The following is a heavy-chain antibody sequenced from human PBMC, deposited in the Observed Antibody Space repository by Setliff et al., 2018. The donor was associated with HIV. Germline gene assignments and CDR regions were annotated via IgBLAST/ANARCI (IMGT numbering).Heavy chain of an antibody. V-gene: IGHV3-30*05. Sequence: GGSLRLSCAASGFTFTTFAMHWVRQAPGKGLEWVAGISYDGTNKYYADSVKGRFTISRDSSKNTLFLQMNSLRAEGTAVYYCARQLSNSLESWGQGTLVTVSS. CDR2: ISYDGTNK. D-gene: IGHD1-1*01. CDR1: GFTFTTFA. J-gene: IGHJ4*02. CDR3: ARQLSNSLES.